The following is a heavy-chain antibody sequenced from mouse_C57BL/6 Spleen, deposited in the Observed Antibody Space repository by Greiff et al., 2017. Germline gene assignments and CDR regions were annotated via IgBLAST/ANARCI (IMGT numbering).Heavy chain of an antibody. CDR2: INPNNGGT. J-gene: IGHJ4*01. CDR1: GYTFTDYN. Sequence: VQLKESGPELVKPGASVKMSCKASGYTFTDYNMHWVKQSHGKSLVWIGSINPNNGGTSSNQKFKGKATLTVNKSSSTAYMALRSRTSEYSAGYYVASSRDCYSYSMDYWGQGTSVTGSS. CDR3: ASSRDCYSYSMDY. V-gene: IGHV1-22*01. D-gene: IGHD2-3*01.